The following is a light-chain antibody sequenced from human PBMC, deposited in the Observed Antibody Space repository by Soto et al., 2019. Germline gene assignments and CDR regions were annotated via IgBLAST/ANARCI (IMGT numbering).Light chain of an antibody. CDR2: DVS. V-gene: IGLV2-14*01. J-gene: IGLJ1*01. Sequence: QSVLTQPASVSGSPGQSITISCTGTSSDDGGYNYVSWYQQHPGKAPKLMIYDVSNRPSGVSNRFSGSKSGNTASLTISGLQAEDEADYYCSSYTSSSTGVFGTGTKVTVL. CDR1: SSDDGGYNY. CDR3: SSYTSSSTGV.